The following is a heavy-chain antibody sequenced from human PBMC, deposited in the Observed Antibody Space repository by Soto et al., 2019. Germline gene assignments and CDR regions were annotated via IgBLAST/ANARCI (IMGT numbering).Heavy chain of an antibody. CDR2: IYYIGST. J-gene: IGHJ6*02. Sequence: SETLSLTCTVSGGSVSSGSYYWSWIRQPPGKGLEWIGYIYYIGSTNYNPSLKSRVTISVDTSKNQFSLKLCSVTAADTAVYYCARGIVPYYDFWSGYYLAYYGMDVWGQGTTVTVSS. V-gene: IGHV4-61*01. D-gene: IGHD3-3*01. CDR3: ARGIVPYYDFWSGYYLAYYGMDV. CDR1: GGSVSSGSYY.